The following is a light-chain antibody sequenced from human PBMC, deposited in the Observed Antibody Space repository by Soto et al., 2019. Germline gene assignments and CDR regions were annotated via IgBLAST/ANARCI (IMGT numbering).Light chain of an antibody. Sequence: DIQMTQPPSSLSASVGDRVTITCQASQDISNYLNWYQQKPGKAPKLLIYDASNLETVVPSRFSGSGSGTDFTFTISSLQPEDIATYHCQQYDNLPPYTLGQGTKLEIK. V-gene: IGKV1-33*01. CDR1: QDISNY. CDR3: QQYDNLPPYT. CDR2: DAS. J-gene: IGKJ2*01.